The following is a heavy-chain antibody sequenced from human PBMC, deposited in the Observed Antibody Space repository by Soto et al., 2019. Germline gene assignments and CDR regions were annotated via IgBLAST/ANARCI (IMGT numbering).Heavy chain of an antibody. CDR3: ARSRGAAAGINWFDP. D-gene: IGHD6-13*01. J-gene: IGHJ5*02. CDR1: GYTLTELS. V-gene: IGHV1-24*01. CDR2: FDPEDGET. Sequence: ASVKVSCKVSGYTLTELSIHWVRQAPGKGLEWMGGFDPEDGETIYAQKFQGRVTMTEDTSTDTAYMELSSLRSEDTAVYYCARSRGAAAGINWFDPWGQGTLVTVSS.